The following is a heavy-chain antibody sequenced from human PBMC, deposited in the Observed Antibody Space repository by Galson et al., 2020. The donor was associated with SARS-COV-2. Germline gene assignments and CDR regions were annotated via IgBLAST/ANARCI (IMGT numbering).Heavy chain of an antibody. D-gene: IGHD4-17*01. CDR1: DAPMSSYY. J-gene: IGHJ6*02. Sequence: ETSATLSPTCSVSDAPMSSYYWSWIRQPPGKGLEWIGYISYSGSTSYNPSLRSRVTISVDLSKNRLSLKVTSVTASDTAVYYCARDPSPLYGDNYYYGMDVWGRGTTVTVSS. CDR2: ISYSGST. CDR3: ARDPSPLYGDNYYYGMDV. V-gene: IGHV4-59*01.